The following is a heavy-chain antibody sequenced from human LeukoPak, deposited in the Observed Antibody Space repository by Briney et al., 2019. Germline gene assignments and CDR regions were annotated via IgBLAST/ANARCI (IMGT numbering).Heavy chain of an antibody. Sequence: ASVKVSCKASGYTFTSYGISWVRQAPGQGLEWMGWISAYNGNTNYAQKLQGRVTMTTDTSTSTAYMELRSLRSDDTAVYYCARDSFCGGDCYSPEEQIGWFDPWDQGTLVTVSS. D-gene: IGHD2-21*02. V-gene: IGHV1-18*01. CDR3: ARDSFCGGDCYSPEEQIGWFDP. CDR1: GYTFTSYG. J-gene: IGHJ5*02. CDR2: ISAYNGNT.